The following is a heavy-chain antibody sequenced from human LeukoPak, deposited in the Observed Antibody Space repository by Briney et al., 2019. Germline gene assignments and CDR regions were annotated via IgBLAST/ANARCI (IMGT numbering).Heavy chain of an antibody. D-gene: IGHD4-17*01. CDR2: IYYSGST. V-gene: IGHV4-59*12. Sequence: PSETLSLTCTVSGGSISSYYWSWIRQPPGKGLGWIGYIYYSGSTNYNPSLKSRVTISVDTSKNQFSLKLSSVTAADTAVYYCARGPGYGDYVLGYWGQGTLVTVSS. CDR1: GGSISSYY. J-gene: IGHJ4*02. CDR3: ARGPGYGDYVLGY.